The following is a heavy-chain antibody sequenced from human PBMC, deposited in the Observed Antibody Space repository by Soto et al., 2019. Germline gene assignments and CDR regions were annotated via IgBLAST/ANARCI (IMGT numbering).Heavy chain of an antibody. CDR3: ARVAIWGRELFSLPGY. Sequence: QVQPVQSGAEVKKPGSSVKVSCKASGGTFSSYAISWLRQAPGQGLEWMGGIIPIFGTANYAQKFQGRVTITADESPSRAYMELSSLRSEDTAVYYCARVAIWGRELFSLPGYWGQGTLVTVSS. CDR2: IIPIFGTA. D-gene: IGHD3-16*01. CDR1: GGTFSSYA. J-gene: IGHJ4*02. V-gene: IGHV1-69*01.